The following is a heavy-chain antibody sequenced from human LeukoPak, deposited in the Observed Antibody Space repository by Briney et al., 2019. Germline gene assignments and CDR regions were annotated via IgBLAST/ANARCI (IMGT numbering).Heavy chain of an antibody. D-gene: IGHD2/OR15-2a*01. J-gene: IGHJ5*02. CDR1: GYTFTNYA. CDR3: AREGRLMSDTTVHP. V-gene: IGHV1-18*01. CDR2: VSAYSGST. Sequence: ASVKVSCKASGYTFTNYAVSWLRQAPGQTLEWMGWVSAYSGSTNYAQNFHDRLTMTTDTSTSTAYMELRSLTSEDTAVYYCAREGRLMSDTTVHPWGQGTLVTVSP.